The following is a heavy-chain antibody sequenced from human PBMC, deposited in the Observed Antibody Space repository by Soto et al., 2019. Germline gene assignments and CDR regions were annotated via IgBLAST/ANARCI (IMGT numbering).Heavy chain of an antibody. CDR2: IIPILGIA. CDR1: GGTFSSYT. J-gene: IGHJ4*02. Sequence: QVQLVQSVAEVKKPGSSVKVSCKASGGTFSSYTISWVRQAPGQGLEWMGRIIPILGIANYAQKFQGRVTITADTSTSTAYMELSSLRSEDTAVYYCASRIAVAGTSAQLDYWGQGTLVTVSS. D-gene: IGHD6-19*01. CDR3: ASRIAVAGTSAQLDY. V-gene: IGHV1-69*02.